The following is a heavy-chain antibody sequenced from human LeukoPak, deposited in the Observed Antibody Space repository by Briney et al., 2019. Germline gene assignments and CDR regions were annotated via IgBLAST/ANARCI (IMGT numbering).Heavy chain of an antibody. V-gene: IGHV3-23*01. CDR3: AKDLRFNYVWEAGY. D-gene: IGHD3-16*01. CDR1: GFTFSDYY. CDR2: ISGGGGSA. Sequence: GGSLRLSCAASGFTFSDYYMNWIRQAPGKGLEWVSAISGGGGSAYYADSVKGRFSISRDNSKNTLYLQMNSLRAEDTAVYYCAKDLRFNYVWEAGYWGQGTLVTVSS. J-gene: IGHJ4*02.